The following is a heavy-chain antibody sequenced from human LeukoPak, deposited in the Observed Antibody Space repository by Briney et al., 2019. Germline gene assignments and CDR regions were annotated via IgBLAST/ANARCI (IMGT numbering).Heavy chain of an antibody. D-gene: IGHD4-17*01. CDR2: IWFDGSKR. V-gene: IGHV3-33*01. Sequence: GGSLRLSCVASEFTFSRYGMHWIRQAPGKGLEGVTVIWFDGSKRYYADSVKGRFTISRDDSKNMLYLQMNSLRVEDTAIYYCARDPGVTTFYFDSWGQGALVTVSS. CDR3: ARDPGVTTFYFDS. J-gene: IGHJ4*02. CDR1: EFTFSRYG.